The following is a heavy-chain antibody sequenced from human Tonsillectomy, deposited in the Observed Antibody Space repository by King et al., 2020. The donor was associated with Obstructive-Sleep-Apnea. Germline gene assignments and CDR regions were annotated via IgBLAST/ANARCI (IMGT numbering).Heavy chain of an antibody. J-gene: IGHJ4*02. D-gene: IGHD3-3*01. CDR3: ARGRFLEWFIDY. CDR2: IYYSGST. V-gene: IGHV4-39*07. Sequence: LQLQESGPGLVKPSETLSLTCTVSGGSISSSSYYWGWIRQPPGKGLEWIGSIYYSGSTYYNPSLKSRVTISVDTSKIQFSLKLSSVTAADTAVYYCARGRFLEWFIDYWGQGTLVTVSS. CDR1: GGSISSSSYY.